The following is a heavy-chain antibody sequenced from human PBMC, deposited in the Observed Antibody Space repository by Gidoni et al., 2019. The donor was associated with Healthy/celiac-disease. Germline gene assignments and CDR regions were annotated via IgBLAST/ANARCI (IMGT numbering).Heavy chain of an antibody. J-gene: IGHJ6*02. CDR3: ARDRKDGFYYYGMDV. D-gene: IGHD2-15*01. CDR2: ISSSSSYI. Sequence: EVQLVESGGGLVKPGGSLRRSCAASGFTFSSYSMNWVRQAPGKGLEWVSSISSSSSYIYYADSVKGRFTISRDNAKNSLYLQMNSLRAEDTAVYYCARDRKDGFYYYGMDVWGQGTTVTVSS. V-gene: IGHV3-21*01. CDR1: GFTFSSYS.